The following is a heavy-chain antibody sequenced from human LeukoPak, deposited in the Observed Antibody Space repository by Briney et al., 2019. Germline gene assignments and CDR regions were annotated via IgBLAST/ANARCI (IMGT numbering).Heavy chain of an antibody. V-gene: IGHV3-11*04. CDR2: ISSSGSTI. D-gene: IGHD3-3*01. CDR1: GFTFGDYY. Sequence: GGSLRLSCAASGFTFGDYYMSWIRQAPGKGLEWVSYISSSGSTIYYADSVKGRFTISRDNAKNSLYLQMNSLRAEDTAVYYCARDPNYNFWSSYYRYYYFDYWGQGTLVTVSS. J-gene: IGHJ4*02. CDR3: ARDPNYNFWSSYYRYYYFDY.